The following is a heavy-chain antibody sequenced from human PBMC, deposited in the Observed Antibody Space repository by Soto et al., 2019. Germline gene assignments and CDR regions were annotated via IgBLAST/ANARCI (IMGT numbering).Heavy chain of an antibody. CDR1: GGSISSSSYY. V-gene: IGHV4-39*01. Sequence: QLQLQESGPGLVKPSETLSLTCTVSGGSISSSSYYWGWIRQPPGKGLEWIGSIYYSGSTYYNPSLKSRVTISVDTSRNQFSLKLSSVTAADTAVYYCATLWFGESGYWGQGTLVTVSS. CDR3: ATLWFGESGY. D-gene: IGHD3-10*01. J-gene: IGHJ4*02. CDR2: IYYSGST.